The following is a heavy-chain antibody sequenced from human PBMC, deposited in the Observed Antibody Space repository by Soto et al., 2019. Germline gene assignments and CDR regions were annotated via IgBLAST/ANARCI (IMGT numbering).Heavy chain of an antibody. V-gene: IGHV1-69*08. Sequence: QVQLVQSGAEVKKPGSSVKVSCKASGGTFSSYTISWVRQAPGQGLEWMGRIIPILGIANYAQKFQGRVTIPADTSTTAAYMGLSSRRSKDTAVYYCARDNRLVVPASMSYWFDPWGQGTLVTVSS. CDR2: IIPILGIA. CDR1: GGTFSSYT. J-gene: IGHJ5*02. D-gene: IGHD2-2*01. CDR3: ARDNRLVVPASMSYWFDP.